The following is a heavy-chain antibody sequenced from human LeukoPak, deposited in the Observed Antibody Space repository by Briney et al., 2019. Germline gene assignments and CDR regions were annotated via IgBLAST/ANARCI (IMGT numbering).Heavy chain of an antibody. Sequence: PGGSLRLSCAASGLIFNDYYMSWIRQAPGKGLEWLSYISRTGNTIYYRDSVKGRFTISRDNANNLLHLQMDNLRAEDTAVYYCARDLGSSTVTTAFDYWGQGTLVTVSS. CDR2: ISRTGNTI. D-gene: IGHD4-17*01. J-gene: IGHJ4*02. CDR3: ARDLGSSTVTTAFDY. CDR1: GLIFNDYY. V-gene: IGHV3-11*01.